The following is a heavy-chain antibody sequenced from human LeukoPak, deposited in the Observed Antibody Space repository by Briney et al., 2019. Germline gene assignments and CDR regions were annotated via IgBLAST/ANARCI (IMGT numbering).Heavy chain of an antibody. Sequence: GGSLRLSCAASKFTFSDYYMSWIRQAPGKGLEWISYISNSGNTIYYADSVKGRFTISRDNAKNSLYLQMNSLRAEDTAVYYCARSSGWPYYYYGMDVWGQGTTVTVSS. J-gene: IGHJ6*02. D-gene: IGHD6-19*01. CDR3: ARSSGWPYYYYGMDV. V-gene: IGHV3-11*01. CDR2: ISNSGNTI. CDR1: KFTFSDYY.